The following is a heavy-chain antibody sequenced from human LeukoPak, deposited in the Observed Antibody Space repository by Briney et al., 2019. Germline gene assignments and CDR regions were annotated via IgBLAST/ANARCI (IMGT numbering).Heavy chain of an antibody. CDR2: INSDATST. D-gene: IGHD6-13*01. CDR1: GFMLSSTW. V-gene: IGHV3-74*01. J-gene: IGHJ4*02. CDR3: VRGSPGYSSSWHTY. Sequence: GGSLRLSCAASGFMLSSTWMHWVRQAPGKGLVWVSRINSDATSTSYADSVRGRFTISRDDAKNTMYLQMNSLRAEDTAMYYCVRGSPGYSSSWHTYWGQGTLVTVSS.